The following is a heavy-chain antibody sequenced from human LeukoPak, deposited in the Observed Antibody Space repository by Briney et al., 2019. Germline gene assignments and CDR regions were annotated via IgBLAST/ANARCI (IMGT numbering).Heavy chain of an antibody. D-gene: IGHD5-12*01. Sequence: PSETLCLSCAVYGGSFSGYYWSWIRQPPGKGLEWIGEINHSGSTNYNPSLKSRLTISVDTSKNQFPLKLSSVTGADTAVYYSARVLAGYSGSYYYYYMDGWGEGSTVT. V-gene: IGHV4-34*01. CDR2: INHSGST. CDR1: GGSFSGYY. J-gene: IGHJ6*03. CDR3: ARVLAGYSGSYYYYYMDG.